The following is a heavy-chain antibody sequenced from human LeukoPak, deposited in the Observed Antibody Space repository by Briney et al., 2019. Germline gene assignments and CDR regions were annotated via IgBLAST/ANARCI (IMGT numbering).Heavy chain of an antibody. J-gene: IGHJ5*02. CDR3: ARNSMVRGVPGFDP. V-gene: IGHV1-8*01. Sequence: ASVKVSCKASGYTFTSYDINWVRQATGQGLEWMGWMNPNSGNTGYAQKFQGRVTMTRNTSISTAYMELSSLRSEDTAVYYCARNSMVRGVPGFDPWGQGTLVTVSS. CDR2: MNPNSGNT. D-gene: IGHD3-10*01. CDR1: GYTFTSYD.